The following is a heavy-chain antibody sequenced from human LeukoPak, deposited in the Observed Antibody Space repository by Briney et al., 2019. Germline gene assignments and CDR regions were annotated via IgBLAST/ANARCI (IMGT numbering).Heavy chain of an antibody. J-gene: IGHJ3*02. Sequence: GGSLTLSCAASGFTFSDYYMSWIRQAPGKGLEWVSYISSSGSTIYYADSVKGRFTISRDNAKNSLYLQMNSLRAEDTAVYYCARDLSGSGNNDAFDIRGEGTMVTVSS. D-gene: IGHD3-10*01. CDR3: ARDLSGSGNNDAFDI. CDR2: ISSSGSTI. CDR1: GFTFSDYY. V-gene: IGHV3-11*01.